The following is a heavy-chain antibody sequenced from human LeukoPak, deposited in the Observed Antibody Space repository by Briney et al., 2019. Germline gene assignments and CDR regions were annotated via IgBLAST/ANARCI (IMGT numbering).Heavy chain of an antibody. V-gene: IGHV4-34*01. CDR2: IYHSGST. CDR3: GRRSVRGVIRY. J-gene: IGHJ4*02. CDR1: GGSFSGYY. Sequence: NPSETLSLTCAVYGGSFSGYYWSWIRQPPGKGLEWIGEIYHSGSTNYNPSLKSRVTISVDTSKNQFSLKLSSVTAADTAVYHCGRRSVRGVIRYWGQGTLVTVSS. D-gene: IGHD3-10*01.